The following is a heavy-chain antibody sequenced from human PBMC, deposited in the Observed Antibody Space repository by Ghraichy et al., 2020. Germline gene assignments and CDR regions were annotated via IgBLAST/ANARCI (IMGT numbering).Heavy chain of an antibody. CDR3: AKAGQEGAGFDY. J-gene: IGHJ4*02. Sequence: GGSLRLSCAASGFTFDDYAMHWVRQAPGKGLEWVSLISWDGGSTYYADSVKGRFTISRDNSKNSLYLQMNSLRAEDTALYYCAKAGQEGAGFDYWGQGTLVTVSS. CDR2: ISWDGGST. CDR1: GFTFDDYA. V-gene: IGHV3-43D*03. D-gene: IGHD3-16*01.